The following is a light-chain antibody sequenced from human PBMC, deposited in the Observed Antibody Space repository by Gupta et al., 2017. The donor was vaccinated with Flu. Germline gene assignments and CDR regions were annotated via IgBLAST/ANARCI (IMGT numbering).Light chain of an antibody. V-gene: IGLV1-47*02. Sequence: QSVLTQPPSASGTPGQRVTISCSGSSSNIGSNYVYWYQQLPGTEPKLLIYSNNQRPSGVPDRFAGPKSGTSASPAISGLRSEDEADYYGAAWADSLSGRVFGGGTKLTVL. CDR3: AAWADSLSGRV. J-gene: IGLJ3*02. CDR1: SSNIGSNY. CDR2: SNN.